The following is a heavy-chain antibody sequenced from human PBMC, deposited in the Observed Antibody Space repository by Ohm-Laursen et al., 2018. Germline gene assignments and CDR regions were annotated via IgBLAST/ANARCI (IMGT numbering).Heavy chain of an antibody. CDR2: INTDGSST. CDR1: GFTFSSIW. V-gene: IGHV3-74*01. D-gene: IGHD5-12*01. Sequence: SLRLSCTASGFTFSSIWMHWVRQAPGKGLMWVSRINTDGSSTAYADSVKGRFTISRDNAKNTLYLQMNSLRAEDTALYYCAKGPLVAYSPFDYWGQGTLVTVSS. CDR3: AKGPLVAYSPFDY. J-gene: IGHJ4*02.